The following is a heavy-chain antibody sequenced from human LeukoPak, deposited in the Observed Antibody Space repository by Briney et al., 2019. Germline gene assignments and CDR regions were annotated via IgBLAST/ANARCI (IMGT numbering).Heavy chain of an antibody. CDR3: TTDLTPLKYSSGWYGALDI. J-gene: IGHJ3*02. V-gene: IGHV3-15*01. D-gene: IGHD6-19*01. CDR2: IKSKNVGGTA. CDR1: GFTYNNAW. Sequence: GGSLTLSCAASGFTYNNAWMTWVRQAPGKGLEWVGRIKSKNVGGTADYADPVKGRFTISRDDSKNTLYLRMNSLRTEDTAVYYCTTDLTPLKYSSGWYGALDIWGQGTMVTVSS.